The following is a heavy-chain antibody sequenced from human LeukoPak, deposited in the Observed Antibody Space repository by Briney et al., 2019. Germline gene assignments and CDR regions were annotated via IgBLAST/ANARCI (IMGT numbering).Heavy chain of an antibody. J-gene: IGHJ4*02. D-gene: IGHD2-21*01. CDR2: IGSSSSYI. CDR3: ARDADIFPPSGIDY. V-gene: IGHV3-21*01. Sequence: GGSLRLSCAASGFTFSSYSMNWVRQVPGKGLEWVSSIGSSSSYIYYADPVKGRFTISRDNAKNSLYLQMNSLRAEDTAVYYCARDADIFPPSGIDYWGQGTLVTVSS. CDR1: GFTFSSYS.